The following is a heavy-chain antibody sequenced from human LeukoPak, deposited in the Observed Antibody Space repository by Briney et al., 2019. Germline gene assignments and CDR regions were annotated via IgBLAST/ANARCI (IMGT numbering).Heavy chain of an antibody. Sequence: SETLSLTCTVSGGSFSSTNYYWGWIRQPPGKGLEWIGNIYYSGSTYYSPPLKSRVTISVDTSKNHFSLRLNSVTAADTAMYYCARWDSNWFGFDYWGQGTLVTVSS. CDR3: ARWDSNWFGFDY. CDR2: IYYSGST. J-gene: IGHJ4*02. CDR1: GGSFSSTNYY. V-gene: IGHV4-39*02. D-gene: IGHD6-13*01.